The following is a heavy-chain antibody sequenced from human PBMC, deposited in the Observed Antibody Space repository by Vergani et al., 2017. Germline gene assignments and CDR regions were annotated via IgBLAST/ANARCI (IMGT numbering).Heavy chain of an antibody. CDR3: ARTRSPIAMIRQFEQ. Sequence: DVQLLQSGGDLVQPGGSLKLSCVASGFTFSTHAMSWVRQTPGKGLEWVSTIKNDGGKSHYADFVKGRFAITRDDVKKSLLLRMNNLKVDDTAIYYCARTRSPIAMIRQFEQWGQGTLVTVSS. J-gene: IGHJ4*02. CDR2: IKNDGGKS. V-gene: IGHV3-23*01. CDR1: GFTFSTHA. D-gene: IGHD5-18*01.